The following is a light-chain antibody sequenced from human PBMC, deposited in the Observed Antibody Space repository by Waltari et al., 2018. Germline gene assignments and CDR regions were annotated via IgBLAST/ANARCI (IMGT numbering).Light chain of an antibody. CDR2: RNN. Sequence: QSVLTQPHSASGPPGQRVTISCSGSRSTIGSNSVTWYHQLPGTAPKLIIYRNNQRPSGVPDRFSGSKSGTSASLAISGLRSEDEADYYCAAWDDSLSGWVFGGGTKLTVL. J-gene: IGLJ3*02. CDR3: AAWDDSLSGWV. CDR1: RSTIGSNS. V-gene: IGLV1-47*01.